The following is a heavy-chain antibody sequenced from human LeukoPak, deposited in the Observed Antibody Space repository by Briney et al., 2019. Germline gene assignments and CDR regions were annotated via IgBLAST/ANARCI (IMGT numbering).Heavy chain of an antibody. CDR1: GGSFSGYY. J-gene: IGHJ3*02. CDR2: INHSGST. CDR3: ARPRRGYSYGPGAFDI. V-gene: IGHV4-34*01. Sequence: KPSETLSLTCAVYGGSFSGYYWSWIRQPPGKGLEWIGEINHSGSTNYNPSLKSRVTISVDTSKNQFSLKLSSVTAAGTAVYYCARPRRGYSYGPGAFDIWGQGTMVTVSS. D-gene: IGHD5-18*01.